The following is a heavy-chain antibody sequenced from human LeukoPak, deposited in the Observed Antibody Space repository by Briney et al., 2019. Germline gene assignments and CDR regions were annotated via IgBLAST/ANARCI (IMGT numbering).Heavy chain of an antibody. D-gene: IGHD5-12*01. V-gene: IGHV3-23*01. Sequence: GGSLRLSCAASGFIFNTYALSWVRQAPGKGLEWVSSIGGTGGYTYYADPVKGRFTISRDNSKNTLYLEMSSLRAEDTAIYYCARVISGYNINDWFRGYYFDFWGQGTLVTVSS. CDR2: IGGTGGYT. J-gene: IGHJ4*02. CDR3: ARVISGYNINDWFRGYYFDF. CDR1: GFIFNTYA.